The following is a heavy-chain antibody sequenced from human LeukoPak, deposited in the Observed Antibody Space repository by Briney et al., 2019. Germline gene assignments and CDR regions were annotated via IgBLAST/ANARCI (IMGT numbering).Heavy chain of an antibody. J-gene: IGHJ5*02. Sequence: ASVKVSCKVSGYTLTELSMHWVRQAPGKGLEWMGGFDPEDSETIYAQKFQGRVTMTEDISTDTAYMELSSLRSEDTAVYYCATVGYCSSTSCYKGWFDPWGQGTLVTVSS. CDR3: ATVGYCSSTSCYKGWFDP. CDR2: FDPEDSET. CDR1: GYTLTELS. V-gene: IGHV1-24*01. D-gene: IGHD2-2*02.